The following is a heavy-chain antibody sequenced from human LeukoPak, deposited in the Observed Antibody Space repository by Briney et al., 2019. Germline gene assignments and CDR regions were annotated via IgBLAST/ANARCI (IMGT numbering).Heavy chain of an antibody. D-gene: IGHD3-22*01. CDR2: INWNGGST. Sequence: GGSLRLSCAASGFTFDDFGMNWVRQVPGKELEWVSTINWNGGSTGYADSVKGRFTISRDNAKNSLYLQMNSLRAEDTALYYCARARDSSGFSSLDYWGQGTLVTVSS. V-gene: IGHV3-20*04. CDR1: GFTFDDFG. CDR3: ARARDSSGFSSLDY. J-gene: IGHJ4*02.